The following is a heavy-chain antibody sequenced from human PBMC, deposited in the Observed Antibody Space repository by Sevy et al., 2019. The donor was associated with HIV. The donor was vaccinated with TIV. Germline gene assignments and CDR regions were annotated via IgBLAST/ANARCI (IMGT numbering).Heavy chain of an antibody. CDR2: ISGSGNTI. CDR3: ARAGGSWALRY. D-gene: IGHD1-26*01. Sequence: GGSLRLSCTASGFIFSDYYMSWIRQAPGKGLEWVSYISGSGNTIYYTDSVKGGFTISRDNAKDSLYLQMNGLRAEDMAVYYCARAGGSWALRYWGQGSLVTVSS. J-gene: IGHJ4*02. V-gene: IGHV3-11*01. CDR1: GFIFSDYY.